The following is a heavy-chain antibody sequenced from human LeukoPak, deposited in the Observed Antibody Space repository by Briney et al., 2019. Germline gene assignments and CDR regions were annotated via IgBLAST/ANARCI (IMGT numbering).Heavy chain of an antibody. J-gene: IGHJ4*02. CDR1: GFTFSSYN. D-gene: IGHD3-22*01. Sequence: PGGSLRLSCAASGFTFSSYNMNWVRQAPGKGLEWASSISRSSDYIYYADSVKGRFTISRDNAKNSLYLQMNSLRAEDTAVYYCARDRRIVVHPSYIDYWGQGTLVTVSS. CDR2: ISRSSDYI. V-gene: IGHV3-21*04. CDR3: ARDRRIVVHPSYIDY.